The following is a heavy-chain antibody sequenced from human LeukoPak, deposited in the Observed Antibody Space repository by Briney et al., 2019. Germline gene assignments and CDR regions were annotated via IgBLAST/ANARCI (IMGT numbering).Heavy chain of an antibody. CDR1: GYSISSGYY. Sequence: TSETLSPTCAVSGYSISSGYYWGWIRQPPGKGLEWIGSIYHSGSTYYNPSLKSRVTISVDTSKNQFSLKQSSVTAADTAVYYCARDEGWNHDYNNYAALSWFDPWGQGTLVTVSS. J-gene: IGHJ5*02. CDR2: IYHSGST. CDR3: ARDEGWNHDYNNYAALSWFDP. D-gene: IGHD4-11*01. V-gene: IGHV4-38-2*02.